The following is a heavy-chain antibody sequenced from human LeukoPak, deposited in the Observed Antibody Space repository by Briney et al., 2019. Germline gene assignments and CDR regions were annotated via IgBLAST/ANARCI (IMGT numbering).Heavy chain of an antibody. V-gene: IGHV4-38-2*02. CDR2: ICHSGST. D-gene: IGHD3-10*01. J-gene: IGHJ6*02. CDR1: GYSFSSGYY. CDR3: ARDRSRHFGEMDV. Sequence: PSETLSLTCTASGYSFSSGYYWGWIRQPPGKGLEWFGIICHSGSTYYNPSLKSRVTISVDTSKNQFSLKLNSVTAADTAVYYCARDRSRHFGEMDVWGRGTTVTVSS.